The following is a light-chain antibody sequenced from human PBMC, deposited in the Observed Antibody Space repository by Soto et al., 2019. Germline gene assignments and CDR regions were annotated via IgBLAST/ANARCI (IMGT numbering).Light chain of an antibody. CDR2: SSS. CDR1: QSVSASY. J-gene: IGKJ2*01. V-gene: IGKV3-20*01. Sequence: EIVLTQSPGTLSLSPGESATLSGRARQSVSASYIAWYQQKPGQAPRLLIYSSSNRATGIPDRFSGIGTGTDFTLTSTNLEPDDSAVWYCKQYGSSPPMYTLGPGNRMDI. CDR3: KQYGSSPPMYT.